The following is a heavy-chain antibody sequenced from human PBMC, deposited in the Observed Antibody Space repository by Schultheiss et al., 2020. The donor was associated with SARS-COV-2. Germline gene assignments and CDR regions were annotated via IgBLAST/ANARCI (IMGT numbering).Heavy chain of an antibody. CDR3: AKGNPTRDYFDY. V-gene: IGHV3-33*06. J-gene: IGHJ4*02. Sequence: GGSLRLSCAASGFTFSSYSMNWVRQAPGKGLEWVAVIWYDGSNKYYADSVKGRFTISRDNSNNTLYLQMNSLRADDTAVYYCAKGNPTRDYFDYWGQGTLVTVSS. CDR1: GFTFSSYS. D-gene: IGHD1-14*01. CDR2: IWYDGSNK.